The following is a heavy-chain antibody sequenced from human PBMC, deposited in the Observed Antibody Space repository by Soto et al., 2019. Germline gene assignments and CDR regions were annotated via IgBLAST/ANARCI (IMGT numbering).Heavy chain of an antibody. J-gene: IGHJ6*02. Sequence: QVQLVESGGGVVQPGGSLRLSCTTSGFTFNTYGMHWVRQAPGKGLEWVAIIWYDESNRYYADSMKGRFTISRDNSKNTLYIQMNSPSAEDTALYYCARADCTGAYCYSWPFNYGVDVWGQGTTVTVS. V-gene: IGHV3-33*08. D-gene: IGHD2-15*01. CDR3: ARADCTGAYCYSWPFNYGVDV. CDR2: IWYDESNR. CDR1: GFTFNTYG.